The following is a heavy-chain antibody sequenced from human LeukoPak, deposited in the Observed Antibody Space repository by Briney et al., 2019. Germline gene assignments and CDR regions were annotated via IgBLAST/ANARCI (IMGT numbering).Heavy chain of an antibody. D-gene: IGHD3-10*01. J-gene: IGHJ5*02. CDR2: INPNSGGT. V-gene: IGHV1-2*02. CDR1: GYTFTGYY. CDR3: ARDIFHYYGSGSYPT. Sequence: SVKVSCKASGYTFTGYYMHWVRQAPGQGLECMGWINPNSGGTNYAQKFQGRVTMTRDTSISTAYLELSRLRSEDTAVYYCARDIFHYYGSGSYPTWGQGTLVTVSS.